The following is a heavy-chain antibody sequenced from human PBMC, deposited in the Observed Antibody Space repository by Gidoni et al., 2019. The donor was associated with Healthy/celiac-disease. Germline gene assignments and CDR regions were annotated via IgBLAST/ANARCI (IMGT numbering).Heavy chain of an antibody. CDR1: GYTFTGYY. D-gene: IGHD6-6*01. J-gene: IGHJ2*01. CDR3: ARGGGTARPSDWYFDL. V-gene: IGHV1-2*02. CDR2: INPNSGGK. Sequence: QVQLVQSGAEVKKPGASVTVSCTASGYTFTGYYMHWVRQAPGQGLEWMGWINPNSGGKNYEQKFQGGVTMTRDTSISTAYRELSRLRSDDTAVYYCARGGGTARPSDWYFDLWGRGTLVTVSS.